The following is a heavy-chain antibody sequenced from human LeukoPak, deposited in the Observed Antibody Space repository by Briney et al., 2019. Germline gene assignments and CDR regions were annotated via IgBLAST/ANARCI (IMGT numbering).Heavy chain of an antibody. CDR3: ARNYGDY. CDR2: ISYDGSNK. J-gene: IGHJ4*02. V-gene: IGHV3-30-3*01. CDR1: GFTFSSYA. Sequence: GRSLRLSCAASGFTFSSYAMHWVRQAPGKGLEWVAVISYDGSNKYYADSVKGRFTISRDNSKNALYLQMNSLRAEDTAVYYCARNYGDYWGQGTLVTVSS.